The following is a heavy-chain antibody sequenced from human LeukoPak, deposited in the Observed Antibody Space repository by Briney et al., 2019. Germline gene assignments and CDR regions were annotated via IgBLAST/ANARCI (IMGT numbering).Heavy chain of an antibody. D-gene: IGHD2-15*01. Sequence: PSETLSLTCTVSSGSISSGSYYWGWIRQPPGKGLEWSGNSYYSGKTYYDPSLKSRVTISVDTSKNQFSLTLSSVPAADTAVYYCASHKPRVDWSDPWGQGTLVTVSS. J-gene: IGHJ5*02. CDR1: SGSISSGSYY. CDR2: SYYSGKT. V-gene: IGHV4-39*01. CDR3: ASHKPRVDWSDP.